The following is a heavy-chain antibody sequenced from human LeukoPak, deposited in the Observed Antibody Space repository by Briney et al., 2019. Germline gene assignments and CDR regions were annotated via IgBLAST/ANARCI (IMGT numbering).Heavy chain of an antibody. CDR2: IEQDGSEK. Sequence: GGSLRLSCAASGFSFTTYWMSWVRQAPGKGLEWVANIEQDGSEKYYVDSVKGRFTISRVNAQNSLYLQMNSLRAEDTAVYFCARHCNAFVESGDTCYNYWGQGTLVTVSS. D-gene: IGHD2-15*01. J-gene: IGHJ4*02. CDR3: ARHCNAFVESGDTCYNY. CDR1: GFSFTTYW. V-gene: IGHV3-7*01.